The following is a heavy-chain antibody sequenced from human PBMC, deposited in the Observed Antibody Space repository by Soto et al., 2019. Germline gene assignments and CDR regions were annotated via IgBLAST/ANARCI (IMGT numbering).Heavy chain of an antibody. Sequence: QVQLVESGGGVVQPGRSLRLSCAASGFTFSSYGMHWVRQAPGKGLEWVAVIWYDGSNKYYADSVKGRFTISRDNSKNTLYLQMNSLRAEDTAVYYCARSRRDYYGSGSPGTAMVPDVWGQGTTATVSS. J-gene: IGHJ6*02. CDR1: GFTFSSYG. D-gene: IGHD3-10*01. V-gene: IGHV3-33*01. CDR3: ARSRRDYYGSGSPGTAMVPDV. CDR2: IWYDGSNK.